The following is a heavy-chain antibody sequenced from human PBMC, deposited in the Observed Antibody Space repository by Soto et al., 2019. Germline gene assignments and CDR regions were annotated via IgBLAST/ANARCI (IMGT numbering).Heavy chain of an antibody. D-gene: IGHD6-19*01. CDR1: DDSINRSPYY. CDR3: ARQVGITVAGQS. CDR2: IYYVGSS. J-gene: IGHJ5*02. Sequence: PSETLSLTCTVSDDSINRSPYYWGWIRQFPGEGLEWIGSIYYVGSSYYNPSLKSRVTMSVDTSKNQFSLRLTSVTAADTAVYYCARQVGITVAGQSWGQGTLVTVSS. V-gene: IGHV4-39*01.